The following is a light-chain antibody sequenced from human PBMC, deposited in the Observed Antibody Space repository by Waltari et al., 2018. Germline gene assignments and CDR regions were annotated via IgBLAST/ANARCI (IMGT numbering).Light chain of an antibody. CDR2: RIK. Sequence: QSVLTQPPAASGTPGQRVTISCAGSTSNIGTNYVTWYQKFPGAAPKLPIYRIKRRPSGVPDRFLGSKAGPSASLVISGLRSEDEADYFCAGWDDNLSVVFCGGTKLTVL. CDR3: AGWDDNLSVV. CDR1: TSNIGTNY. V-gene: IGLV1-47*01. J-gene: IGLJ2*01.